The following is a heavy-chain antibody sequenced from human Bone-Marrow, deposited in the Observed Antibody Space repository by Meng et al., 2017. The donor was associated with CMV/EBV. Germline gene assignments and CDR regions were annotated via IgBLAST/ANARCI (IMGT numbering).Heavy chain of an antibody. CDR2: LSHDEIDE. CDR3: ARDALTVGTHPPDY. J-gene: IGHJ4*02. CDR1: GFPFSSYT. D-gene: IGHD4-23*01. Sequence: GGSLRLSCAASGFPFSSYTMHWVRQAPGKGLEWVTVLSHDEIDEYYADSVKGRFTISRDNSKNTLYLQMNNVTIEDTALYYCARDALTVGTHPPDYWGQGTLVTVSS. V-gene: IGHV3-30*07.